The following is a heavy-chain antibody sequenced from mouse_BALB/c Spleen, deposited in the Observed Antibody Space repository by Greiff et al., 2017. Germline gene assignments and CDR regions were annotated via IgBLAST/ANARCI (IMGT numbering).Heavy chain of an antibody. CDR3: ARDDGYYPYYAMDY. Sequence: EVKLMESGGGLVQPGGSLKLSCAASGFTFSSYGMSWVRQTPDKRLELVATINSNGGSTYYPDSVKGRFTISRDNAKNTLYLQMSSLKSEDTAMYYCARDDGYYPYYAMDYWGQGTSVTVSS. CDR2: INSNGGST. D-gene: IGHD2-3*01. J-gene: IGHJ4*01. CDR1: GFTFSSYG. V-gene: IGHV5-6-3*01.